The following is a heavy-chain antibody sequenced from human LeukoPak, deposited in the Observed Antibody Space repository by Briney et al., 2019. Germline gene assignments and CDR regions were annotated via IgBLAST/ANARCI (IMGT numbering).Heavy chain of an antibody. Sequence: PGGSLRLSCAASGITLSGYSMSWVRQAPGKGLEWVSSISSTSTYIYYAASVKGRFTISRDNAKNTLYLQMNSLRAEDTALYYCVRGQATAWGLDYWGQGTLVTVSS. CDR3: VRGQATAWGLDY. J-gene: IGHJ4*02. V-gene: IGHV3-21*01. CDR1: GITLSGYS. D-gene: IGHD6-13*01. CDR2: ISSTSTYI.